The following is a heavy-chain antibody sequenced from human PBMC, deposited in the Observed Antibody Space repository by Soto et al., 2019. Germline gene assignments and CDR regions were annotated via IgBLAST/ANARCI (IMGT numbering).Heavy chain of an antibody. D-gene: IGHD3-22*01. J-gene: IGHJ1*01. CDR3: AREDSSSGSAGTFQH. CDR2: IGNDGTAT. Sequence: QVQLVESGGGVVQPGRSLRLSCAASGFTFGIYPMHWVRRAPGKGLEWVAVIGNDGTATSYPDSVKGRFTISRDNSKSTPYLDMNSPTPEDTALYFCAREDSSSGSAGTFQHWGQGTLVTVSS. V-gene: IGHV3-30-3*01. CDR1: GFTFGIYP.